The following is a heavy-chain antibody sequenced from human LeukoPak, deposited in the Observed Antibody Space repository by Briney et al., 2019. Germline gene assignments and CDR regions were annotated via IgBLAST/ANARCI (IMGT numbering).Heavy chain of an antibody. V-gene: IGHV3-23*01. Sequence: GGSLRLSCAASGFTVSSNYMSWVRQAPGKGLEWVSAISGSGGSTYYADSVKGRFTISRDNSKNTLYLQMNSLRAEDTAVYYCATHPGIAAAGTWDYWGQGTLVTVSS. CDR1: GFTVSSNY. J-gene: IGHJ4*02. CDR2: ISGSGGST. D-gene: IGHD6-13*01. CDR3: ATHPGIAAAGTWDY.